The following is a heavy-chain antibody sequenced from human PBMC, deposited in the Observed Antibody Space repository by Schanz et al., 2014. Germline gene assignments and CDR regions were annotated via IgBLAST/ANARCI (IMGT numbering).Heavy chain of an antibody. CDR3: AKDSTHIDIVLVPTAIDY. Sequence: AQLVESGGGLVKPGGSLRLSCEASEFTFSSYKMNWVRQAPGKGLEWVSSISSSGSYIHYADSVKGRFTISRDNAKNTLYLHMNTLRSEDTAVYYCAKDSTHIDIVLVPTAIDYWGQGALVTVSS. D-gene: IGHD2-2*01. J-gene: IGHJ4*02. V-gene: IGHV3-21*01. CDR1: EFTFSSYK. CDR2: ISSSGSYI.